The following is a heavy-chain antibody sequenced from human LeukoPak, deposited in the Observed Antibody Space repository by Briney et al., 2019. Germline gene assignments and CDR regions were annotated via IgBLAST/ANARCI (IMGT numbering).Heavy chain of an antibody. J-gene: IGHJ4*02. V-gene: IGHV4-39*01. Sequence: PSETLSLTCTVSGGSISSSSYYWGWIRQPPGKGLEWIGSIYYSGSTYYNPSLKSRVTISVDTSKNQFSLKLSSVTAADTAVYYCATEGVYYYDSSGSPDFDYWGQGTLVTVSS. CDR3: ATEGVYYYDSSGSPDFDY. CDR2: IYYSGST. CDR1: GGSISSSSYY. D-gene: IGHD3-22*01.